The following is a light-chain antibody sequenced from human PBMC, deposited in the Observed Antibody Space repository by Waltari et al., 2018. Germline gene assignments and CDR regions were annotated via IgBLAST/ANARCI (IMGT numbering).Light chain of an antibody. CDR1: SSDVGGYNY. CDR2: DVS. J-gene: IGLJ3*02. V-gene: IGLV2-14*01. Sequence: QSALTQPASLSGSPGQSLTISCTGTSSDVGGYNYVYWYQQHPGKVPKLLIFDVSNRPSGVSNRFSGSKSGNTASLTISGLQAEDESDYYCCSFTSRSTWVFGGGTKLTVL. CDR3: CSFTSRSTWV.